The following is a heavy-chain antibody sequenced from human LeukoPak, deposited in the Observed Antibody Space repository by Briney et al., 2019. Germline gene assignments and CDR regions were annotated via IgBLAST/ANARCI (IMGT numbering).Heavy chain of an antibody. CDR3: AKDSLAVAGESYFDY. CDR2: IYLDGSRA. V-gene: IGHV3-7*03. D-gene: IGHD6-19*01. Sequence: GGSLRLSCAVSGFTFTNYWMSWARQSPGKGLEWVANIYLDGSRAYYVDSVKGRFTISRDNAKNSLFLQMNSVRAEDTALYYCAKDSLAVAGESYFDYWGQGTLVTVSS. CDR1: GFTFTNYW. J-gene: IGHJ4*02.